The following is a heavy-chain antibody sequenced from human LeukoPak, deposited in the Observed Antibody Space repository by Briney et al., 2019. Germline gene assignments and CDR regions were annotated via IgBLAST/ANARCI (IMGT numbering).Heavy chain of an antibody. J-gene: IGHJ4*02. Sequence: ASVKVSCKASGYTFTYYYMHWVRQAPGQGLEWMGWINPDSGGTKYAQKFQGRVTMTRDTSISTAYMDLSSLRSDDTAVYYCARDPYGDNHLDYWGQGTLVTVSS. CDR2: INPDSGGT. CDR1: GYTFTYYY. D-gene: IGHD4-17*01. V-gene: IGHV1-2*02. CDR3: ARDPYGDNHLDY.